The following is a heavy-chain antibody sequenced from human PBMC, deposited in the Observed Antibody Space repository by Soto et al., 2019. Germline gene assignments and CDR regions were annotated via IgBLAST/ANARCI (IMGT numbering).Heavy chain of an antibody. V-gene: IGHV3-74*01. D-gene: IGHD3-22*01. CDR3: ARGKTFDSSGYYDY. J-gene: IGHJ4*02. Sequence: GGSLRLSCAASGFTFSSYWMHWVRQAPGKGLVWVSRINSDESSTSYADSVKGRFTISRDNAKNTLYLQMNSLRAEDTAVYYCARGKTFDSSGYYDYWGQGNLVTVSS. CDR2: INSDESST. CDR1: GFTFSSYW.